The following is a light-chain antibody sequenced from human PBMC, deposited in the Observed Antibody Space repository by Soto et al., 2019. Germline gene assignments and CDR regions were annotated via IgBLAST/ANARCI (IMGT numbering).Light chain of an antibody. J-gene: IGKJ1*01. CDR1: QTVRNNY. Sequence: EFVLTQSPGTLSLSPGERATLSCRASQTVRNNYLAWYQQKPGQAPRLLIYDASSRATGIPDRFSGGGSGTEFTLTIDRLEPEDFATYYCQQYGSSPRAFGQGTKVEVK. CDR3: QQYGSSPRA. CDR2: DAS. V-gene: IGKV3-20*01.